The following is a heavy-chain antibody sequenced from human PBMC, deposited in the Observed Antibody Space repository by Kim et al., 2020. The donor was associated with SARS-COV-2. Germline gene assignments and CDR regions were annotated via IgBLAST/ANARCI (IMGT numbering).Heavy chain of an antibody. CDR2: IIPILGIA. CDR3: ARDPGLTTVVTSPLDY. J-gene: IGHJ4*02. Sequence: SVKVSCKASGGTFSSYTISWVRQAPGQGLEWMGRIIPILGIANYAQKFQGRVTITADKSTSTAYMELSSLRSEDTAVYYCARDPGLTTVVTSPLDYWGQGTLVTVSS. V-gene: IGHV1-69*04. D-gene: IGHD4-17*01. CDR1: GGTFSSYT.